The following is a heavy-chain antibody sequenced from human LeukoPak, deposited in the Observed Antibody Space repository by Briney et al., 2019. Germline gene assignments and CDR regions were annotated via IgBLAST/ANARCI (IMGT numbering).Heavy chain of an antibody. CDR1: GGSLSSYY. CDR3: ARAPLDCSGGSCYSGYFDY. Sequence: SEALSLTCTVSGGSLSSYYWSWIRQPPGKGREWIGHIYYGGSTNYNPSLKSRVTISVDTSKNQFSLKLSSVTAADTAVYYCARAPLDCSGGSCYSGYFDYWGQGTLVTVSS. J-gene: IGHJ4*02. D-gene: IGHD2-15*01. CDR2: IYYGGST. V-gene: IGHV4-59*01.